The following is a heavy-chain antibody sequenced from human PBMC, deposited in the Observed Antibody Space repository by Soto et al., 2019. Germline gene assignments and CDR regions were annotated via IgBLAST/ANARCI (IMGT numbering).Heavy chain of an antibody. Sequence: PSETLSLTCAVYGGSLSGDYWSWIRQPPGKGPEWIGEINHSGITNYNPSLKSRVTISVDTSKNDFSLKLSSVTAADTAVYYCAKGGDLLDYWGQGTLVTVSS. CDR2: INHSGIT. V-gene: IGHV4-34*01. CDR3: AKGGDLLDY. J-gene: IGHJ4*02. CDR1: GGSLSGDY. D-gene: IGHD2-21*02.